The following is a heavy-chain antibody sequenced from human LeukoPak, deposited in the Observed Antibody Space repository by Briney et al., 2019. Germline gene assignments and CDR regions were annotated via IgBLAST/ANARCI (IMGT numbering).Heavy chain of an antibody. J-gene: IGHJ6*02. V-gene: IGHV1-69*13. Sequence: ASVKVSCKASGGTFSSYAISWVRQAPGQGLEWMGGIIPIFGTANYAQKFQGRVTITADESTSTAYMELSSLRSEDTAVYYCARDIFGAGSYYYVLVRSQKIFYYYYGMDVWGQGTTVTVSS. CDR1: GGTFSSYA. CDR2: IIPIFGTA. D-gene: IGHD3-10*01. CDR3: ARDIFGAGSYYYVLVRSQKIFYYYYGMDV.